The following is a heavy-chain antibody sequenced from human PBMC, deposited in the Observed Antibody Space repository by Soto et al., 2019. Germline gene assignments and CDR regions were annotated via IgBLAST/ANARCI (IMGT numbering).Heavy chain of an antibody. CDR3: AKGRIQPTDY. Sequence: GGSLRLSCAASGFTFSSYGMHWVRQAPGKGLEWVAVISYDGSNKYYADSVKGRFTISRYNSKNTLYLQMNSLRAEDTAVYYCAKGRIQPTDYWGQGTLVTVSS. D-gene: IGHD5-18*01. J-gene: IGHJ4*02. CDR1: GFTFSSYG. V-gene: IGHV3-30*18. CDR2: ISYDGSNK.